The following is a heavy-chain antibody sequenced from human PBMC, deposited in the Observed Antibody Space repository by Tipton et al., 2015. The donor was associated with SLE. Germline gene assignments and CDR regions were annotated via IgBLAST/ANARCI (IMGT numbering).Heavy chain of an antibody. CDR2: ISWNSGSI. CDR1: GFTFDDYA. V-gene: IGHV3-9*01. CDR3: TRDPGAAANTGLLDH. D-gene: IGHD6-13*01. J-gene: IGHJ4*02. Sequence: SLRLSCAASGFTFDDYAMHWVRQAPGKGLEWVSSISWNSGSIVYADSVKGRFTISRDNAKNSLYLQMNSLRAEDTALYYCTRDPGAAANTGLLDHWGQGTLVTVSS.